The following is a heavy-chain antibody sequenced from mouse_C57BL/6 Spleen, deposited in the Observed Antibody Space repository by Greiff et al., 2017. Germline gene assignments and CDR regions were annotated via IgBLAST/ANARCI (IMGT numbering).Heavy chain of an antibody. J-gene: IGHJ2*01. CDR1: GFTFSDYY. CDR3: ARESYGSNDY. CDR2: INYDGSST. V-gene: IGHV5-16*01. Sequence: EVKLMESEGGLVQPGSSMKLSCTASGFTFSDYYMAWVRQVPEKGLEWVANINYDGSSTYYLDSLKSRFIISSDNAKNILYLQMSSLKSEDTATYYCARESYGSNDYWGQGTTLTVSS. D-gene: IGHD1-1*01.